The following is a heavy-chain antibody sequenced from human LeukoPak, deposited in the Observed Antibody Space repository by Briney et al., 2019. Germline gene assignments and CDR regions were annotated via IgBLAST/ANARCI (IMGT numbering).Heavy chain of an antibody. D-gene: IGHD6-6*01. CDR2: IKQDGSEK. CDR1: GFTFSNAW. CDR3: AREGYSSSSDY. J-gene: IGHJ4*02. V-gene: IGHV3-7*01. Sequence: PGGSLRLSCAASGFTFSNAWMSWVRQAPGKGLEWVANIKQDGSEKYYVDSVKGRFTISRDNAKNSLYLQMNSLRAEDTAVYYCAREGYSSSSDYWGQGTLVTVSS.